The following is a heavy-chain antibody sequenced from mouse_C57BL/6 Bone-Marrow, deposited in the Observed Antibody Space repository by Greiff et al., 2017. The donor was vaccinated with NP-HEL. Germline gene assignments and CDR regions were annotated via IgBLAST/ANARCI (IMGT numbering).Heavy chain of an antibody. CDR1: GYTFTSYW. J-gene: IGHJ3*01. CDR2: IYPSDSET. V-gene: IGHV1-61*01. D-gene: IGHD1-1*01. CDR3: ARLITTVPWFAY. Sequence: VQLQQPGAELVRPGSSVKLSCKASGYTFTSYWMDWVKQRPGQGLEWIGNIYPSDSETHYNQKFKDKATLTVDKSSSTASMQLSILTSEDSAVYYCARLITTVPWFAYWGQGTPVTVSA.